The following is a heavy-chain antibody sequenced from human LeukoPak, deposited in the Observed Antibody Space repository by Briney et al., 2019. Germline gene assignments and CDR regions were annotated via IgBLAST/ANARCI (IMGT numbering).Heavy chain of an antibody. Sequence: ASVKVSCKASGYTFTSYGISWVRQAPGQGLEWMGWISAYNGNTNYAQKLQGRVTMTTDTSTSTAYMELRSLRSDDTAVYYCASGYSDYADYYNYYMDVWGKGTTVTVSS. CDR3: ASGYSDYADYYNYYMDV. V-gene: IGHV1-18*01. CDR2: ISAYNGNT. D-gene: IGHD4-11*01. CDR1: GYTFTSYG. J-gene: IGHJ6*03.